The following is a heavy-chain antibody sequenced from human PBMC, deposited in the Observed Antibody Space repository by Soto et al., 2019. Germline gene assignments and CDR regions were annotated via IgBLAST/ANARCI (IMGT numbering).Heavy chain of an antibody. V-gene: IGHV4-39*01. CDR3: ARPLYYYYGMDV. J-gene: IGHJ6*02. CDR1: GGSISSGGYY. CDR2: IYNSGST. Sequence: SETLSLTCTVSGGSISSGGYYWGWIRQPPGKGLEWIGSIYNSGSTYYNPSLKSRVNISVDTSKNQFSLKLSSVTAADTAVYYCARPLYYYYGMDVWGQGTTVT.